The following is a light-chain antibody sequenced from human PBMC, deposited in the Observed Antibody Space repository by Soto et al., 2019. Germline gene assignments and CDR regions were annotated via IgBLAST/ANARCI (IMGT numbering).Light chain of an antibody. V-gene: IGKV1-5*01. J-gene: IGKJ4*01. Sequence: DIQMTQSPSTLSASVGDRVTITCRASHSINSWLAWYQQKPGKAPNLLIYDASSLKSGVPSRFSGSGSGTEFTLTISSLQPDDFSTYYCQQYNGYPLTFGGGTKVEI. CDR2: DAS. CDR3: QQYNGYPLT. CDR1: HSINSW.